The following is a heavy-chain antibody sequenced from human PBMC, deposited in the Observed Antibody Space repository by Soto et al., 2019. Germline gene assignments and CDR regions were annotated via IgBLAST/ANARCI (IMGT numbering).Heavy chain of an antibody. J-gene: IGHJ4*02. V-gene: IGHV3-21*01. CDR1: GFTFSSYS. Sequence: EVQLVESGGGLVKPGGSLRLSCAASGFTFSSYSMNWVRQAPGKGLEWVSSISSSSSYIYYADSVKGRFTISRDIAKNSLYLQMNGLRAEDTAVYYCARDYPHSSGVDYWGQGTLVTVSS. D-gene: IGHD6-19*01. CDR3: ARDYPHSSGVDY. CDR2: ISSSSSYI.